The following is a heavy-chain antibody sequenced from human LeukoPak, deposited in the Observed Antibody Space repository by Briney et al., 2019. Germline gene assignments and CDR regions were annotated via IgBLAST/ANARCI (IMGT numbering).Heavy chain of an antibody. CDR1: GFTFDDYA. D-gene: IGHD3-22*01. CDR2: ISWNSGSI. Sequence: PGGSLRLSCAASGFTFDDYAMHWVRQAPGKGLEWVSGISWNSGSIGYADSVKGRFTISRDNAKNSLYLQMNSLRAEDTALYYCAKSDGYYYDSSGYSDYWGQGTLVTVSS. J-gene: IGHJ4*02. CDR3: AKSDGYYYDSSGYSDY. V-gene: IGHV3-9*01.